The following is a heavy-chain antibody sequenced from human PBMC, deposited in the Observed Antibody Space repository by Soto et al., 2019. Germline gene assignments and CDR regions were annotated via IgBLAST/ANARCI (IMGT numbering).Heavy chain of an antibody. CDR3: AMITMRHSFDA. Sequence: QVQLVQCGAEVKKPADSLKVSCDASGGTFRGNCIGWLRQAPGQGLEWLGGFIAIVHTARDAQKIRSRVSMTADESTTTAYLELSSERSEDTAVYYWAMITMRHSFDAWGQGTLVTVSS. D-gene: IGHD3-22*01. V-gene: IGHV1-69*01. CDR1: GGTFRGNC. J-gene: IGHJ5*02. CDR2: FIAIVHTA.